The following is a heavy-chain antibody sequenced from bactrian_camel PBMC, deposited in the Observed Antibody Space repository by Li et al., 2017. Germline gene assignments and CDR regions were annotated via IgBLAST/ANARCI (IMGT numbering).Heavy chain of an antibody. V-gene: IGHV3S67*01. J-gene: IGHJ6*01. CDR1: GYISSRHC. D-gene: IGHD3*01. CDR3: AAGTRIIVGDYCDGITA. Sequence: QLVESGGGSVQAGGSLRLSCTHSGYISSRHCMGWFRQAPGKAREGIAGIRRDGDEYYADSVRGRFTISQDNAKNIIYLQMSSLTPDDTAMYYCAAGTRIIVGDYCDGITAWGQGTQVTVS. CDR2: IRRDGDE.